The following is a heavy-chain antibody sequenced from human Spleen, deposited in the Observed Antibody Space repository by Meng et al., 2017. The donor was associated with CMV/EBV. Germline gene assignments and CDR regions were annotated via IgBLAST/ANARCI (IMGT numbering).Heavy chain of an antibody. J-gene: IGHJ5*02. Sequence: ASVKVSCKASGYTFTSYDINWVRQATGQGLEWMGWMNPNSGNTGYAQKFQGRVTITRNTSISTAYMELNSLRSEDTALYYCARDGPSSNYPNWFDPWGQGTLVTVSS. V-gene: IGHV1-8*01. CDR1: GYTFTSYD. D-gene: IGHD4-11*01. CDR3: ARDGPSSNYPNWFDP. CDR2: MNPNSGNT.